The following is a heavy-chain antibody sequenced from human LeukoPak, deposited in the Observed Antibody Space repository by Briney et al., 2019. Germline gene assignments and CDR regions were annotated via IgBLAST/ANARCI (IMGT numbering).Heavy chain of an antibody. D-gene: IGHD6-19*01. CDR2: IYVGGSS. Sequence: PSEALSLTCTVSGDSLSGFSWNWIRQSAGKGLEWIGRIYVGGSSNYNPSLRGRVTMSVDMSTNQFSLKLRTLTAADTATYYCARVSHVTVAGFDYWGQGVRVTVSS. V-gene: IGHV4-4*07. J-gene: IGHJ4*02. CDR3: ARVSHVTVAGFDY. CDR1: GDSLSGFS.